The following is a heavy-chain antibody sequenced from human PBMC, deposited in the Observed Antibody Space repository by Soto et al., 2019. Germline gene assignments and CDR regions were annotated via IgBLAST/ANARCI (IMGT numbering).Heavy chain of an antibody. CDR2: IWYDGSNK. J-gene: IGHJ4*02. CDR1: GFTFSSYG. D-gene: IGHD1-20*01. Sequence: GGSLRLSCAASGFTFSSYGMHWVRQAPGKGLEWVGVIWYDGSNKYYPDSVKGRFTISRDNSKNTLYLQMNSLRAEDTAVYYCARGDNWNDVYFDYWGQGTLVTVSS. CDR3: ARGDNWNDVYFDY. V-gene: IGHV3-33*01.